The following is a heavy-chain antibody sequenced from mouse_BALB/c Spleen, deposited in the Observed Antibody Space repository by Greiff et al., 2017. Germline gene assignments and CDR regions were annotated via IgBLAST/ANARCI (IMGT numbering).Heavy chain of an antibody. Sequence: VQLQQSGPDLVAPSQSLSITCTVSGFSLTSYGVHWVRQPPGKGLEWLVVICSDGSTDYNSALKSRLSISKDNSKSQVFLKMNSLQTDDTARYYCATATAYYGNCCAYWGQGTLVTVSA. D-gene: IGHD2-10*01. CDR2: ICSDGST. CDR3: ATATAYYGNCCAY. CDR1: GFSLTSYG. V-gene: IGHV2-6-2*01. J-gene: IGHJ3*01.